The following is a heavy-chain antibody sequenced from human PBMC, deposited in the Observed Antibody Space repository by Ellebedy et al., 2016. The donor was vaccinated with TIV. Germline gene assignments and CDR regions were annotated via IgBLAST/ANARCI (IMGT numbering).Heavy chain of an antibody. V-gene: IGHV1-3*01. CDR3: ARAPNYGSGSYYNPIYYYYGMDV. J-gene: IGHJ6*02. D-gene: IGHD3-10*01. CDR1: GYTFTSYA. Sequence: ASVKVSCXASGYTFTSYAMHWVRQAPGQRLEWMGWINAGNGNTKYSQKFQGRVTITRDTSASTAYMELSSLRSEDTAVYYCARAPNYGSGSYYNPIYYYYGMDVWGQGTTVTVSS. CDR2: INAGNGNT.